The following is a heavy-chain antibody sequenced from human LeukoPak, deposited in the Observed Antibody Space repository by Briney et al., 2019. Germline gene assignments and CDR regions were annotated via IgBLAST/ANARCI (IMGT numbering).Heavy chain of an antibody. V-gene: IGHV3-23*01. CDR2: ISGSGGDT. CDR3: AKTTAGNSSGRYPGWPVDY. CDR1: GFTLRHYA. J-gene: IGHJ4*02. Sequence: GGCLRLSRAASGFTLRHYAIYGVGPAPGREREWVSGISGSGGDTYFADSVKGRFTISRDHSKNTVFLQMDSLRAEDTAVYYCAKTTAGNSSGRYPGWPVDYWGQGTLVTVSS. D-gene: IGHD6-19*01.